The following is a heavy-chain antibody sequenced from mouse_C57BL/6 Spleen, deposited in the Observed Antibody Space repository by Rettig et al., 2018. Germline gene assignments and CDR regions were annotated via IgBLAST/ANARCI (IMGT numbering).Heavy chain of an antibody. V-gene: IGHV1-82*01. D-gene: IGHD2-4*01. Sequence: QVQLQQSGPELVKPGASVKISCKASGYAFSSSWMNWVKQRPGKGLEWIGRIYPGEGDTNYNGKFKGKATLTADKSSSTAYMQLSSLTSEDSAVYFCAREDDYDWFFDVWGTGTTVTVSS. CDR3: AREDDYDWFFDV. CDR1: GYAFSSSW. CDR2: IYPGEGDT. J-gene: IGHJ1*03.